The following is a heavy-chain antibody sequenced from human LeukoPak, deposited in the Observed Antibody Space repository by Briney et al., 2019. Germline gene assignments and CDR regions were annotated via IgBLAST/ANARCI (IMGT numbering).Heavy chain of an antibody. J-gene: IGHJ3*02. Sequence: GGSLRLSCAASGFTVSTYSVNWVRQAPEKGLEWVSAISGSGGSTYYADSVKGRFTISRDNSKNTLYLQMNSLRAEDTAVYYCAMTVWLQLPGAFDIWGQGTMVTVSS. CDR3: AMTVWLQLPGAFDI. CDR1: GFTVSTYS. CDR2: ISGSGGST. V-gene: IGHV3-23*01. D-gene: IGHD5-24*01.